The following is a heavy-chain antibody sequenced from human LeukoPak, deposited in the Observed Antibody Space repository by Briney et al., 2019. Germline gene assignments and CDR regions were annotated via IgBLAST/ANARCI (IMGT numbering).Heavy chain of an antibody. D-gene: IGHD3-16*01. CDR1: GFTFSNYG. CDR2: IRYDGSNK. V-gene: IGHV3-30*02. CDR3: ARELNGYGYYFFDY. Sequence: GGSLRLSCAASGFTFSNYGMHWVRQAPGKGLEWVAFIRYDGSNKDYVDSVKGRFTISRDNAKISLYLQMNGLGAEDTAVYYCARELNGYGYYFFDYWGPGTLVTVSS. J-gene: IGHJ4*02.